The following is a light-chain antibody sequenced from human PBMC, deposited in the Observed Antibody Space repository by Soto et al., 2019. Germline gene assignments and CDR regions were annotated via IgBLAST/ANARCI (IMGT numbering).Light chain of an antibody. CDR3: QQYGSSPRT. V-gene: IGKV3-20*01. Sequence: EIVLTQSPGTLSLSPGERAALSCRASRSLSSTSLAWYQQRPGQAPRVLIYDASSRATGIPDRFSGSGSGTDFTLTINRLEPDDFAVYYCQQYGSSPRTFGQGTKVEI. CDR2: DAS. CDR1: RSLSSTS. J-gene: IGKJ1*01.